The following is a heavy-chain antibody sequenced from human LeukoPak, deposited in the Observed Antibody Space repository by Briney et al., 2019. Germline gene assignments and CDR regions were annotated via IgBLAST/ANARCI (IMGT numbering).Heavy chain of an antibody. D-gene: IGHD2-15*01. J-gene: IGHJ4*02. Sequence: GGSLRLSCAASGFIFDDYAMHWVRQAPGKGLEWVSGINWNSGTIGYADSVKGRFTISRDNAKNSLYLQMDSLRADDMAFYYCARDRFRYCSGAYCSHFEFWGQGTLVSVSS. CDR1: GFIFDDYA. CDR3: ARDRFRYCSGAYCSHFEF. CDR2: INWNSGTI. V-gene: IGHV3-9*03.